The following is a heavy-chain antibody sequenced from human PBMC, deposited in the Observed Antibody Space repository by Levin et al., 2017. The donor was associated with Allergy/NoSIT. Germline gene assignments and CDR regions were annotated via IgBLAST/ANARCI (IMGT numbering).Heavy chain of an antibody. J-gene: IGHJ5*02. CDR1: GFTFSDYY. Sequence: LSLTCAASGFTFSDYYMSWIRQAPGKGLEWVSYISSSVTTIHYADSVKGRFTISRDNAKNSLYLQMNSLRAEDTAVYYCARTFYYDSGSYVVDPWGQGTLVIVSS. CDR3: ARTFYYDSGSYVVDP. D-gene: IGHD3-10*01. CDR2: ISSSVTTI. V-gene: IGHV3-11*01.